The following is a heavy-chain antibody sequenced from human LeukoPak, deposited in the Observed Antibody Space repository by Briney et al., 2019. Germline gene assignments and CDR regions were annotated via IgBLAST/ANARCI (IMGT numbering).Heavy chain of an antibody. Sequence: PGGSLRLSCAASGFTFSSYGMHWVRQAPGKGLEWVAVISYDGSNKYYADSVKGRFTISRDNSKNTLYLQMNSLRAEDTAVYYCAKDLGCSGGSCYSGSFDYWGQGTLVTVSS. CDR1: GFTFSSYG. D-gene: IGHD2-15*01. CDR3: AKDLGCSGGSCYSGSFDY. V-gene: IGHV3-30*18. J-gene: IGHJ4*02. CDR2: ISYDGSNK.